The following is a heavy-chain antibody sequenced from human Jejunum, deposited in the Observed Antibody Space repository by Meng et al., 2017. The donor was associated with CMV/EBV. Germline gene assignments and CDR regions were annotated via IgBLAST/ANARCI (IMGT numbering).Heavy chain of an antibody. CDR3: TRADSSNYGSLFDY. CDR2: IRGKAHSYAT. D-gene: IGHD4-11*01. Sequence: FTFSGSAVPGVRQASGKGLEWVGRIRGKAHSYATAYAASVKGRFTISRDDSKNTAYLQMNSLKTEDTAVYYCTRADSSNYGSLFDYWGQGTLVTVSS. CDR1: FTFSGSA. J-gene: IGHJ4*02. V-gene: IGHV3-73*01.